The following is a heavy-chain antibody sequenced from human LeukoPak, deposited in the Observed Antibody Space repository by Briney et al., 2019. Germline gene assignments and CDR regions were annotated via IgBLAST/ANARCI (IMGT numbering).Heavy chain of an antibody. J-gene: IGHJ4*02. V-gene: IGHV4-61*02. Sequence: PSETLSLTCTVSGGSISSGSYYWSWIRQPAGKGLEWIGRIYTSGSTNYNPSLKSRVTMSVDTSKNQFSLKLSSVTAADTAVYYCARDVYYYDSSAYFTFDYWGQGTLVTVSS. CDR3: ARDVYYYDSSAYFTFDY. D-gene: IGHD3-22*01. CDR2: IYTSGST. CDR1: GGSISSGSYY.